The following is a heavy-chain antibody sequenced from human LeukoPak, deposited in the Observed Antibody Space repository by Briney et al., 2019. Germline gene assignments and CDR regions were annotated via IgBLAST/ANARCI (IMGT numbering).Heavy chain of an antibody. D-gene: IGHD1-7*01. V-gene: IGHV1-69*04. CDR1: GGTFSSYA. CDR2: IIPILGIA. Sequence: GASVKVSCKASGGTFSSYAISWVRQAPGQGLEWMGRIIPILGIANYAQKFQGRVTITADKSTSTAYMELSSLRSEDTAVYYCAREGPIQNPEPDISNWNYEAASGRSWFDPWGQGTLVTVSS. CDR3: AREGPIQNPEPDISNWNYEAASGRSWFDP. J-gene: IGHJ5*02.